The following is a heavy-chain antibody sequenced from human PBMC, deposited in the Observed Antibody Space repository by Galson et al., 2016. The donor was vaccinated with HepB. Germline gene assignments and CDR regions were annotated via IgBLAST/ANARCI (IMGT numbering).Heavy chain of an antibody. D-gene: IGHD3-10*01. CDR3: ARDVGP. J-gene: IGHJ5*02. CDR1: GFTVSNNY. Sequence: SLRLSCAASGFTVSNNYVTWVRLTPGKGLEWVSIIYSTAETYYADSVKGRFTISRDHSKNTVYLQMNRLRAEDTAIYYCARDVGPWGRGTLATVTS. V-gene: IGHV3-53*01. CDR2: IYSTAET.